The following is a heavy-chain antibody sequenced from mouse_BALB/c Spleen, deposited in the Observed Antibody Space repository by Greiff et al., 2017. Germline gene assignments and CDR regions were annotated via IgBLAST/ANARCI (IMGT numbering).Heavy chain of an antibody. CDR1: GYTFTDYW. V-gene: IGHV1-69*01. D-gene: IGHD2-2*01. J-gene: IGHJ1*01. CDR2: IDTSDSYT. Sequence: QVQLQQPGAELVMPGASVKMSCKASGYTFTDYWMHWVKQRPGQGLEWIGAIDTSDSYTSYNQKFKGKATLTVDESSSTAYMQLSSLTSEDSAVYYCARNHYGYPYWYFDVWGAGTTVTVSS. CDR3: ARNHYGYPYWYFDV.